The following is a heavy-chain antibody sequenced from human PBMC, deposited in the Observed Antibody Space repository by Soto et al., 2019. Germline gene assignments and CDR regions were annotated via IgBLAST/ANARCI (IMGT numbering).Heavy chain of an antibody. V-gene: IGHV3-15*01. D-gene: IGHD3-3*01. CDR3: TTDYYDFWSGYYSRGAFDI. CDR2: IKSKTDGGTT. J-gene: IGHJ3*02. CDR1: GFTFSNAW. Sequence: GGSLRLSCAASGFTFSNAWMSWVRQAPGKGLEWVGRIKSKTDGGTTDYAAPVKGRFTISRDDSKNTLYLQMNSLKTEDTAVYYCTTDYYDFWSGYYSRGAFDIWGQGTLVTVS.